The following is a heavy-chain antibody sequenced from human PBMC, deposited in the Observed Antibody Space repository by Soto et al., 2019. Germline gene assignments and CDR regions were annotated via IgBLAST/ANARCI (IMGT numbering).Heavy chain of an antibody. CDR2: IKSDGSEQ. Sequence: EVQLVQSGGGLVQPGESLRLSCAASGFTFGNYWMSWVRQAPGEGLEWVANIKSDGSEQYYVDSVKGRFTISRDNAKKSLYLQMNSLRAEDTAVYYCARDTYGDYASWGQGALVTVSS. D-gene: IGHD4-17*01. V-gene: IGHV3-7*01. J-gene: IGHJ5*02. CDR1: GFTFGNYW. CDR3: ARDTYGDYAS.